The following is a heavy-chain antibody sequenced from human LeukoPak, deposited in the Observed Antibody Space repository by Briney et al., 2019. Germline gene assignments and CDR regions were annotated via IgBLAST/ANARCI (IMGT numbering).Heavy chain of an antibody. CDR1: GFTFSSYG. Sequence: GGTLRLSCAASGFTFSSYGMSWVRQAPGKGLEWVSAISGSGGSTYYADSVKGRFTISRDNSKNTLYLQMNSLRAEDTAVYYCAKAGVAMVRGVIITSRWFDPWGQGTLVTVSS. V-gene: IGHV3-23*01. J-gene: IGHJ5*02. CDR3: AKAGVAMVRGVIITSRWFDP. CDR2: ISGSGGST. D-gene: IGHD3-10*01.